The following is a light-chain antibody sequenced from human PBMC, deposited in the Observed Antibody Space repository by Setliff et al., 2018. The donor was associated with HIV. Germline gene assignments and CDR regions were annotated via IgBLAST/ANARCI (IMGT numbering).Light chain of an antibody. V-gene: IGLV2-11*01. CDR1: SSDVGGYNY. Sequence: QSVLTQPRSVSGSPGQSVTISCTGTSSDVGGYNYVSWYQHLPGKAPKLMIYDVTKRPSGFPDRFSGSKSGNTASLTISGLQSEDEADYYCCSYAGSYTSLYVFGTGTKVTVL. J-gene: IGLJ1*01. CDR2: DVT. CDR3: CSYAGSYTSLYV.